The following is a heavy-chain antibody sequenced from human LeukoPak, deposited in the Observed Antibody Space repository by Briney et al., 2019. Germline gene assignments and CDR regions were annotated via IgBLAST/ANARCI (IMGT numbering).Heavy chain of an antibody. CDR2: IYYSGST. CDR1: GGSISSYY. CDR3: ARGYSYGNYYYYYGMDV. V-gene: IGHV4-59*08. D-gene: IGHD5-18*01. Sequence: SETLSLICTVSGGSISSYYWSWIRQPPGKGLEWIGYIYYSGSTNYNPSLKSRVTISVDTSKNQFSLKLSSATAADTAVYYCARGYSYGNYYYYYGMDVWGQGTTVTVSS. J-gene: IGHJ6*02.